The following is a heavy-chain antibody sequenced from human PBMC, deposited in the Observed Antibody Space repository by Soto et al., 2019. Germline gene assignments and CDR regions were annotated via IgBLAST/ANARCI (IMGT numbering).Heavy chain of an antibody. Sequence: QEQLVQSGGEVKKPGASVRVSCKASGYTFTKYGITWVRQAPGQGLEWMGWIGVYNGKTNYARKLQGRVIMTADTSASTAYVELGSLISDDTAVYYCSRARYCTSPSCYNHYYYGMDIWGQGTTVSVSS. CDR1: GYTFTKYG. D-gene: IGHD2-2*02. J-gene: IGHJ6*02. V-gene: IGHV1-18*04. CDR3: SRARYCTSPSCYNHYYYGMDI. CDR2: IGVYNGKT.